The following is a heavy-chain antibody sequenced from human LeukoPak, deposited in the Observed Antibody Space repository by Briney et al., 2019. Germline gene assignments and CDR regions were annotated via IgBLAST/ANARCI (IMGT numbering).Heavy chain of an antibody. J-gene: IGHJ2*01. Sequence: RGGSLRLSCAASGFTFSSYSMNWVRQAPGKGLEWVSAISGSGGSTYYADSVKGRFTISRDNSKNTLYLQMNSLRAEDTAVYYCAKASGSYHYWYFDLWGRGTLVTVSS. CDR1: GFTFSSYS. CDR3: AKASGSYHYWYFDL. CDR2: ISGSGGST. D-gene: IGHD1-26*01. V-gene: IGHV3-23*01.